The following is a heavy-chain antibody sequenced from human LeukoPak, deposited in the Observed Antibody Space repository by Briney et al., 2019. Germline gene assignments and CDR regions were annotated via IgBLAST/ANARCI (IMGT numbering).Heavy chain of an antibody. J-gene: IGHJ5*02. CDR2: IYYSGST. CDR1: GGSISSGDYY. V-gene: IGHV4-30-4*01. Sequence: SETLSLTCTVSGGSISSGDYYWSWIRQPPGKGLEWIGYIYYSGSTYYNPSLKSRVTISVDTSKNQFSLKLSSVTAADTAVYYCARFRFGVNWFDPWGQGTLVTVSS. CDR3: ARFRFGVNWFDP. D-gene: IGHD3-10*01.